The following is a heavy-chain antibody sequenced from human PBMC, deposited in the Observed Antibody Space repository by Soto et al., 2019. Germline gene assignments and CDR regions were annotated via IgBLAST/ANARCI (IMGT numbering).Heavy chain of an antibody. Sequence: QVQLVQSGAEVKKPGSSVKVSCKASGGTFSSYAISWVRQAPGQGLEWMGGIIPIFGTANYAQKFQGRDTSTADESTSPAYLELSSLRSEDTAVYYCARAYHYAEYFDYWGQGTLVTVSS. D-gene: IGHD4-17*01. CDR2: IIPIFGTA. CDR1: GGTFSSYA. CDR3: ARAYHYAEYFDY. V-gene: IGHV1-69*12. J-gene: IGHJ4*02.